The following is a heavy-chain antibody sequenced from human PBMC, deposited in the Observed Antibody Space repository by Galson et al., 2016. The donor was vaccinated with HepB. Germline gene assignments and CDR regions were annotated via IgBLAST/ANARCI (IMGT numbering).Heavy chain of an antibody. CDR3: ARNLEGGDESGQEGGDH. V-gene: IGHV1-69*13. J-gene: IGHJ4*02. Sequence: SVKVSCKASGGTFSSYTFSWVRQAPGQGLEWMGGIIPSFVTPHYAQKFQGRVTISADESTNTVYMEMTSLRSEDTAVYWCARNLEGGDESGQEGGDHWGQGTLVTVSS. CDR2: IIPSFVTP. CDR1: GGTFSSYT. D-gene: IGHD2-21*02.